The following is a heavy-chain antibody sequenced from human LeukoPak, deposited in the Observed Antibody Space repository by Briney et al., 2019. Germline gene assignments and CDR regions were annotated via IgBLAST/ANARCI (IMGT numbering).Heavy chain of an antibody. CDR1: RFTFITYW. V-gene: IGHV3-7*01. CDR2: IKQDGSEK. CDR3: ARDFDDGFSLDY. D-gene: IGHD2/OR15-2a*01. J-gene: IGHJ4*02. Sequence: PGGSLRLSCTASRFTFITYWMPWLRQAPWKGVAWVAHIKQDGSEKYYVDSVKGRFTISRDNAKNSLYLQMDNLRAEDTGVYYCARDFDDGFSLDYWGQGTLVTVSS.